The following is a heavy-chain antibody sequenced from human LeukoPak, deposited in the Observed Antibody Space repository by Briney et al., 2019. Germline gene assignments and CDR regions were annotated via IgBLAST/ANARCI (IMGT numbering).Heavy chain of an antibody. CDR1: GYIFTSHY. J-gene: IGHJ4*02. D-gene: IGHD5-24*01. V-gene: IGHV1-46*01. CDR3: ARPSRWLQYLYFDY. CDR2: INPSGGST. Sequence: ASVKVSCKASGYIFTSHYMHWVRQAPGQGLEWMGMINPSGGSTSYAQKFQGRVTITRDTSASTAYMELSSLRSEDTAVYYCARPSRWLQYLYFDYWGQGTLVTVSS.